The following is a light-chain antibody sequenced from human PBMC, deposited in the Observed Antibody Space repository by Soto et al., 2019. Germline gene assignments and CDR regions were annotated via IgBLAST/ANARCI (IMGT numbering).Light chain of an antibody. CDR1: QSVSSY. CDR3: QQRSNWPPTWT. J-gene: IGKJ1*01. Sequence: IVLTQSPATLSLSPGERAALSCGASQSVSSYLAWYQHKPGQAPRLLIYDASKRATGIPASFSGSGSGTDFTLTISSLATEDFAVYYCQQRSNWPPTWTFGQGTRVEIK. V-gene: IGKV3-11*01. CDR2: DAS.